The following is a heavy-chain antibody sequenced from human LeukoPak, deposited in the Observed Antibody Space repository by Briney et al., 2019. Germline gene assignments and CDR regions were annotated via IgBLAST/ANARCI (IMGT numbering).Heavy chain of an antibody. D-gene: IGHD3-3*01. Sequence: GGSLRLSCAASGFTFSSYAMHWVRQAPGKGLEWVAVISYDGSNKYYADSVKGRFTISRDNSKNTLYLQMNSLRAENTAVYYCARDTVYYDFWSGYHTRGWFDYCGQGTLVTVSS. CDR2: ISYDGSNK. CDR1: GFTFSSYA. CDR3: ARDTVYYDFWSGYHTRGWFDY. V-gene: IGHV3-30-3*01. J-gene: IGHJ4*02.